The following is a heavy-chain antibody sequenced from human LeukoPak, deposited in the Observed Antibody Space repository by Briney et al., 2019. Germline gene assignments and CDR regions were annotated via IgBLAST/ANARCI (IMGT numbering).Heavy chain of an antibody. J-gene: IGHJ3*02. Sequence: GGSLRLSCAASGFTFSDYYMSWIRQAPGKGLEWVSYIRSSSSYTNYADSVKGRFTISRDNAKNSLYLQMNSLRAEDTAVYYCARDCGGGSCYGPYDAFDIWGQGTMVTVSS. CDR2: IRSSSSYT. V-gene: IGHV3-11*06. CDR3: ARDCGGGSCYGPYDAFDI. CDR1: GFTFSDYY. D-gene: IGHD2-15*01.